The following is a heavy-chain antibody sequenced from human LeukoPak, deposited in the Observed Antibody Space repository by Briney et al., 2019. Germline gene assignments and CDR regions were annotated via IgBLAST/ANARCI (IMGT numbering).Heavy chain of an antibody. V-gene: IGHV4-59*08. Sequence: SETLSLTCTVSGGSISSYYWSWIRQPPGKGLEWIGYIYYSGSTNYNPSLKSRVTVSVDTSKNQFSLKLSSVTAADTAVYYCARHVILWFGELEAFDIWGQGTMVTVSS. CDR3: ARHVILWFGELEAFDI. CDR1: GGSISSYY. D-gene: IGHD3-10*01. J-gene: IGHJ3*02. CDR2: IYYSGST.